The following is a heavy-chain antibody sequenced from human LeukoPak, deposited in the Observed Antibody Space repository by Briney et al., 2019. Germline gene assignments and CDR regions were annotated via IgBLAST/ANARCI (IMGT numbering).Heavy chain of an antibody. J-gene: IGHJ4*02. V-gene: IGHV3-74*01. Sequence: PGGSLRLSCAASGFTLIIYWMNWSGQPPGKGRGWSALIKPDGSSISYADSVEGRFTSSRDNAKNTLYLQMNSLGVEDTAVYYCARDGGYSYGYTLLIDHWGQGTLVTVSS. CDR3: ARDGGYSYGYTLLIDH. D-gene: IGHD5-18*01. CDR1: GFTLIIYW. CDR2: IKPDGSSI.